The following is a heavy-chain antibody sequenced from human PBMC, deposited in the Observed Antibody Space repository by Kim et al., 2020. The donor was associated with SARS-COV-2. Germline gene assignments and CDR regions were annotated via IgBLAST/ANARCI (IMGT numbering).Heavy chain of an antibody. V-gene: IGHV3-30*03. J-gene: IGHJ3*02. CDR3: ARGAVAGPHSFDI. CDR1: GFTFKNFG. CDR2: ISYDGSIK. Sequence: GGSLRLSCEASGFTFKNFGLHWVRQAPGKGLEWVTFISYDGSIKYYADSVKGRFTISRDNSKSTLYLQMYSLSPEDTAVYYCARGAVAGPHSFDIWGQGTLVTVS. D-gene: IGHD6-19*01.